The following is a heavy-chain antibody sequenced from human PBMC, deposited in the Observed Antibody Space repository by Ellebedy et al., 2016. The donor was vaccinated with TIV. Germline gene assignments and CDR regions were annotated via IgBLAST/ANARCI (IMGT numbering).Heavy chain of an antibody. Sequence: SETLSLXXSVPGDSISDYCWAWFRQPAGKGLEWIGRVYTSGSTNYNPSLNSRVTMSIDTSKNQFSLRLSSVTAADTAVYYCARRTNTGSYNYFNYWGQGTLVTVSS. CDR3: ARRTNTGSYNYFNY. CDR2: VYTSGST. CDR1: GDSISDYC. J-gene: IGHJ4*02. D-gene: IGHD1-26*01. V-gene: IGHV4-4*07.